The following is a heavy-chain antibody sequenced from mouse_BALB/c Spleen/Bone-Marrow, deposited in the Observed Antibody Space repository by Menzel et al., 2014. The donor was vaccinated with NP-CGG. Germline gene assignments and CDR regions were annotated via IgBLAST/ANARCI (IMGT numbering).Heavy chain of an antibody. V-gene: IGHV5-6*01. CDR3: ARIYYGNYVNY. D-gene: IGHD2-1*01. J-gene: IGHJ2*01. CDR1: GFIFSSYG. CDR2: ISSGGSYT. Sequence: EVKLVESGGDLVKPGGSLKLSCAASGFIFSSYGMSWVRQTPDKRLEWVATISSGGSYTYYPDSVKGRFTISRDNAKNTLYLQMSSLKSEDTAMYYCARIYYGNYVNYWGQGTTLTVSS.